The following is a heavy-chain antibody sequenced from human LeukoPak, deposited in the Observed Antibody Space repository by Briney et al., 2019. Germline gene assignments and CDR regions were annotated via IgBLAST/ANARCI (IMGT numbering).Heavy chain of an antibody. J-gene: IGHJ4*02. Sequence: SETLSLTCAVYGGSFSGYYWSWIRQPPGKGLEWIGEINHSGSTNYNPSLKSRVTISVDTSKNQFSLKLSSVTAADTAVYYCARRCFPGYYYGSGRFCYFDYWGQGTLVTVSS. CDR3: ARRCFPGYYYGSGRFCYFDY. CDR2: INHSGST. D-gene: IGHD3-10*01. V-gene: IGHV4-34*01. CDR1: GGSFSGYY.